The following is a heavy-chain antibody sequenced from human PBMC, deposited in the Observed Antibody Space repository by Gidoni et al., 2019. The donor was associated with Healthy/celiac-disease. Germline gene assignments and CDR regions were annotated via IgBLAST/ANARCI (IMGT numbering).Heavy chain of an antibody. V-gene: IGHV3-23*01. CDR1: GFTFSSYA. J-gene: IGHJ4*02. CDR3: AKDPDTVTIRNY. Sequence: EVQLLESGGGLVQPAGSLRLSCAASGFTFSSYAMSWVRQAPGKGLEWVSAISGSGGSTYYADSVKGRFTISRDNSKNTLYLQMNSMRAEDTAVYYCAKDPDTVTIRNYWGQGTLVTVSS. D-gene: IGHD4-17*01. CDR2: ISGSGGST.